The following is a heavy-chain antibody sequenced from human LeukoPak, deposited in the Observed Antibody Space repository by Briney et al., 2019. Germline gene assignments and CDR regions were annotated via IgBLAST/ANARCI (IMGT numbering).Heavy chain of an antibody. J-gene: IGHJ5*02. CDR3: ARDWYCSSSICYTDRNWFDP. CDR2: ISTTSSYT. CDR1: AFTFSDYY. D-gene: IGHD2-2*02. V-gene: IGHV3-11*05. Sequence: GGSLSLSCSASAFTFSDYYSSCIRQAPGKGLEWVSYISTTSSYTDYADSVKGRFTISRDNAKNLLYLQMNSLRPDDTAVYYCARDWYCSSSICYTDRNWFDPWGQGTLVTVSS.